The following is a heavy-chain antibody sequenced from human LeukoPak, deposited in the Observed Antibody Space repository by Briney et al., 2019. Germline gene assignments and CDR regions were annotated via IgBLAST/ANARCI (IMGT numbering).Heavy chain of an antibody. V-gene: IGHV1-69*01. Sequence: SVKVSCKASGGTFSTFAILWVRQAPGQGLEWMGGIVPFFGTSSSAQKFQGRVTITSDESTSTAYMELSGLRSEDTAVYYCARSDITGTPSSDSYYFYYMDVRGKGTAVTVSS. CDR3: ARSDITGTPSSDSYYFYYMDV. D-gene: IGHD1-7*01. CDR2: IVPFFGTS. CDR1: GGTFSTFA. J-gene: IGHJ6*03.